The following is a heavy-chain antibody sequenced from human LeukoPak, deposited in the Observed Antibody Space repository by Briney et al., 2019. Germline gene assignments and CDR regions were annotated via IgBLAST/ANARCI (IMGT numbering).Heavy chain of an antibody. CDR3: APGSLWGTRIFDD. V-gene: IGHV3-23*01. D-gene: IGHD3-16*01. CDR1: GFTFSSYA. J-gene: IGHJ4*01. CDR2: ISGSGGNT. Sequence: PGGSLRLSCAASGFTFSSYAMSWIRQAPGQGVEGVSVISGSGGNTYYADSVKGRFTTSRDNSKNTLYLQMNSLRAEDTAVYYGAPGSLWGTRIFDDGGQGTLLT.